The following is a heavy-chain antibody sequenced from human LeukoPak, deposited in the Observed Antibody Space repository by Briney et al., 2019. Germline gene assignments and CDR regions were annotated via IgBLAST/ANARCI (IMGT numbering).Heavy chain of an antibody. CDR1: GFTFSDYY. D-gene: IGHD3-22*01. V-gene: IGHV3-11*01. CDR3: AKRPNYYDSSGSGYYFDY. CDR2: IGSSGSTI. Sequence: PGGSLRLSCAASGFTFSDYYMSWIRQAPGKGLEWVSYIGSSGSTIYYADSVKGRFTISRDNSKNTLYLQMNSLRAEDTAVYYCAKRPNYYDSSGSGYYFDYWGQGTLVTVSS. J-gene: IGHJ4*02.